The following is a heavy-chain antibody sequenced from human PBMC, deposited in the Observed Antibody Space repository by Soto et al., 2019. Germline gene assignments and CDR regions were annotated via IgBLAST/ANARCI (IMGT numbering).Heavy chain of an antibody. V-gene: IGHV4-30-2*01. CDR2: IYHSGST. J-gene: IGHJ5*02. Sequence: SETLSLTCAVSGGSISSGGYSWSWIRQPPGKGLEWIGYIYHSGSTYYNPSLKSRVTISVDRSKNQFSLKLSSVTAADTAVYYCSRDQGRWFDPWGQGTLVTVSS. CDR3: SRDQGRWFDP. CDR1: GGSISSGGYS.